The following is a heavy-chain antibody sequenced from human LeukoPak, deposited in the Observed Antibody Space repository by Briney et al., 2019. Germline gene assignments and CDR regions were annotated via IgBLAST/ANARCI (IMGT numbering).Heavy chain of an antibody. J-gene: IGHJ5*02. CDR1: GGSFSGYY. CDR2: IYYSGST. CDR3: ARSGSEWLVIRYNWFDP. D-gene: IGHD6-19*01. Sequence: PSETLSLTCAVYGGSFSGYYWSWIRQPPGKGLEWIGYIYYSGSTNYNPSLKSRVTISVDTSKNQFSLKLSSVTAADTAVYYCARSGSEWLVIRYNWFDPWGQGTLVTVSS. V-gene: IGHV4-59*08.